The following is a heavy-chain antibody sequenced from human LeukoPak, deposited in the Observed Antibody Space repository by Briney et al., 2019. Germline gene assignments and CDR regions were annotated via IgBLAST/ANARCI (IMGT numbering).Heavy chain of an antibody. V-gene: IGHV4-31*03. CDR2: MYYDGST. D-gene: IGHD3-3*01. CDR1: GGSISSGAYC. CDR3: AGGPYYDFWSGYPYMDV. Sequence: SETLSLTCTVSGGSISSGAYCWSWIRQRPGKGLEWIGYMYYDGSTYSNPSLKSRLTISVDTSKNQFSLKLSSVTAADTAVYYCAGGPYYDFWSGYPYMDVWGKGTTVTVSS. J-gene: IGHJ6*03.